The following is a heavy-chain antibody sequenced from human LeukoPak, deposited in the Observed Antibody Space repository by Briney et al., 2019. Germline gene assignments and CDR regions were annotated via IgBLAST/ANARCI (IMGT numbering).Heavy chain of an antibody. J-gene: IGHJ3*02. CDR3: ARMAGGWALAFDI. CDR1: GYTFTGYY. V-gene: IGHV1-69*13. CDR2: IIPIFGTA. Sequence: ASVKVSCKASGYTFTGYYMHWVRQAPGQGLEWMGGIIPIFGTANYAQKFQGRVTITADESTSTAYMELSSLRSEDTAVYYCARMAGGWALAFDIWGQGTMVTVSS. D-gene: IGHD5-24*01.